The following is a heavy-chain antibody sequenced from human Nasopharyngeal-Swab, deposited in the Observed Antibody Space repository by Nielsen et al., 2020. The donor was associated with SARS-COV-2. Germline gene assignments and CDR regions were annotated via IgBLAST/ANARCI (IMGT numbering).Heavy chain of an antibody. CDR1: GFTFSSYG. Sequence: GESLKISCAASGFTFSSYGMHWVRQAPGKGLEWVAVISYDGSNKYYADSVKGRFTISRDNSKNTLYLQMNSLRAEDTAVYYCAKPFYEQLVPGGSFDYWGQGTLVTVSS. V-gene: IGHV3-30*18. CDR2: ISYDGSNK. J-gene: IGHJ4*02. D-gene: IGHD6-6*01. CDR3: AKPFYEQLVPGGSFDY.